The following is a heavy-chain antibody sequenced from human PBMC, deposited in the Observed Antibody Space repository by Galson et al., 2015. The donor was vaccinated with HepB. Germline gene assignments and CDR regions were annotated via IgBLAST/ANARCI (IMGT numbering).Heavy chain of an antibody. V-gene: IGHV3-30-3*01. J-gene: IGHJ4*02. CDR1: GFSSSSYA. D-gene: IGHD5-24*01. CDR2: ISYDGSDK. CDR3: ARGGGEMATIRLDY. Sequence: SLRLSCAASGFSSSSYAMHWVRQAPGKGLEWVTVISYDGSDKYYADSVKGRFTISRDKSKNTLDLQMNSLRAEDTAVYYCARGGGEMATIRLDYWGQGTLVTVSS.